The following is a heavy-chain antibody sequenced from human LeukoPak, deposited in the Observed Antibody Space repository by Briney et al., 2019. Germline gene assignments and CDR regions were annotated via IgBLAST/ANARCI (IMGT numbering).Heavy chain of an antibody. D-gene: IGHD3-22*01. J-gene: IGHJ3*02. CDR3: AKTNDGSGFLNDAYDI. Sequence: GGSLRLSCEGSGFTFEDFAMHWVRQTPGKGPEWVSGITWNSRKIDYADSVKGRFTISRDNAKKSVYLQMNSLGPGDTAFYYCAKTNDGSGFLNDAYDIWGQGTKVSVSS. CDR2: ITWNSRKI. V-gene: IGHV3-9*01. CDR1: GFTFEDFA.